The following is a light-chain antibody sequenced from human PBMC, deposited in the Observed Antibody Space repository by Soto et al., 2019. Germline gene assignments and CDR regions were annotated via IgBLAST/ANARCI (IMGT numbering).Light chain of an antibody. CDR1: QSVSSSY. CDR3: QQYGSSRNT. CDR2: GAS. Sequence: EIVMTQSPATLSVSPGERATLSCRASQSVSSSYLAWYQQKPGQAPRLLIYGASSRATGIPDRFSGSGSGTDFTLTISRLEPEDFAVYYCQQYGSSRNTFGQGTKLEIK. V-gene: IGKV3-20*01. J-gene: IGKJ2*01.